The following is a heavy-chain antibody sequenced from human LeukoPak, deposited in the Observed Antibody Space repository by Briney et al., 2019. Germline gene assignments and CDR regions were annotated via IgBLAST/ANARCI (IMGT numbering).Heavy chain of an antibody. Sequence: GGSLRLSCAGSGFIFSGYGMSWVRQAPGKGLEWVSAMSGSDGSTYYADSVKGRFTISRDNSKNTLYLQMNSLRAEDTAVYYCARESHYDILTGSVPFDYWGQGTLVTVSS. CDR2: MSGSDGST. J-gene: IGHJ4*02. D-gene: IGHD3-9*01. CDR3: ARESHYDILTGSVPFDY. CDR1: GFIFSGYG. V-gene: IGHV3-23*01.